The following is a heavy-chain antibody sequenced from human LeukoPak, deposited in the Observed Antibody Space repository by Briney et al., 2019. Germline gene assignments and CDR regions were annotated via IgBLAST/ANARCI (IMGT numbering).Heavy chain of an antibody. CDR3: AKDLTTVTTWYFDY. D-gene: IGHD4-17*01. V-gene: IGHV3-23*01. CDR2: ISGSGGST. J-gene: IGHJ4*02. CDR1: GFTFSSYS. Sequence: PGGSLRLSCAASGFTFSSYSMSWVRQAPGKGLEWVSAISGSGGSTYYADSVKGRFTISRDNSKNTLYLQMNSMRAEDTAVYYCAKDLTTVTTWYFDYWGQGTLVTVSS.